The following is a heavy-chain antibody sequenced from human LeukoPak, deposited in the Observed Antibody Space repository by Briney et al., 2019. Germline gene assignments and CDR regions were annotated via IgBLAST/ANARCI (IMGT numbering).Heavy chain of an antibody. J-gene: IGHJ4*02. CDR3: VRSSSSIFDY. V-gene: IGHV4-59*08. D-gene: IGHD6-6*01. Sequence: KPSETLSLTCSVSGGSISPYYWSWIRQPPGKGLEWIGEINHSGSTNYNPSLKSRVTISVDTSKNQFSLRLSSVTAADTAVYYCVRSSSSIFDYWGQGTLVTVSS. CDR1: GGSISPYY. CDR2: INHSGST.